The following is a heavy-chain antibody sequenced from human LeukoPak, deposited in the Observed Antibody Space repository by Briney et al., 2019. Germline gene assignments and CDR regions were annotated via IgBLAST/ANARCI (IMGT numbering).Heavy chain of an antibody. D-gene: IGHD3-22*01. CDR3: ARDPDSSGYYYPPAAFDI. Sequence: GGSLRLSCAASGFTFRSYGMHWVRQAPGKGLEWVAVIWYDGSNKYYADSVKGRFTISRDNSKNTLYLQMNSLRAEDTAVYYCARDPDSSGYYYPPAAFDIWGQGTMVTVSS. CDR1: GFTFRSYG. CDR2: IWYDGSNK. V-gene: IGHV3-33*01. J-gene: IGHJ3*02.